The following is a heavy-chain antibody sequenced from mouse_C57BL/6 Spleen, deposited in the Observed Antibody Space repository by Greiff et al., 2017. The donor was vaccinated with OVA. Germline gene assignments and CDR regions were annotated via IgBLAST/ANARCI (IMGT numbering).Heavy chain of an antibody. Sequence: EVQLVESGGGLVQPGGSLKLSCAASGFTFSDYYMYWVRQTPEKRLEWVAYISNGGGSTYYPDTVKGRFTISRDNAKNTLYLQMSRLKSEDTAMYYCARQGTGTDFDVWGTGTTVTVSS. CDR3: ARQGTGTDFDV. V-gene: IGHV5-12*01. J-gene: IGHJ1*03. CDR1: GFTFSDYY. CDR2: ISNGGGST. D-gene: IGHD4-1*01.